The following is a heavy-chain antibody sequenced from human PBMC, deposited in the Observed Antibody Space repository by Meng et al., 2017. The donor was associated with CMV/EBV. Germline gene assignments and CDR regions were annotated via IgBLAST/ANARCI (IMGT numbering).Heavy chain of an antibody. CDR3: ASYCSSPSCFGLDWFDP. J-gene: IGHJ5*02. CDR2: IYYSGST. V-gene: IGHV4-39*01. D-gene: IGHD2-2*01. Sequence: SETLSLTCIVSGGSISTTSFYWGWVRQPPGKGLEWIGSIYYSGSTYYNPSLKSRVTISVDTSKNQFSLKVRSVTAADTAVYYCASYCSSPSCFGLDWFDPWGQGTLVPSPQ. CDR1: GGSISTTSFY.